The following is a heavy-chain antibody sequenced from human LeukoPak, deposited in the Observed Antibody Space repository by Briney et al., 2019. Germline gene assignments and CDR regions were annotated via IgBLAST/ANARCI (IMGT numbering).Heavy chain of an antibody. CDR3: ARENYDSSGYYGFDY. J-gene: IGHJ4*02. CDR2: ISSSSSYI. D-gene: IGHD3-22*01. CDR1: GFTFSSYS. Sequence: GGSLRLSCAASGFTFSSYSMNWVRQAPGKGLEWVSSISSSSSYIYYADSVKGRFTISRDNAKNSLYLQMNSLRAEDTAVYYCARENYDSSGYYGFDYWGQGTLVTVSS. V-gene: IGHV3-21*01.